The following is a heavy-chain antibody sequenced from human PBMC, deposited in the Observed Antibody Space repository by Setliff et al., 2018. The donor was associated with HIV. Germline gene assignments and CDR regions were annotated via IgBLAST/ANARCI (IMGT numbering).Heavy chain of an antibody. V-gene: IGHV5-51*01. D-gene: IGHD6-13*01. CDR3: ARHPGSTSNWYKGAFDF. CDR1: GYSFTSNW. CDR2: IYPGDSDT. Sequence: GESLKISCKGSGYSFTSNWIGWVRQMPGKGLEWMGIIYPGDSDTRYSPSFQGQVTISADKSITTAYLQWSSLKASDTAMYYCARHPGSTSNWYKGAFDFWGQGRMVTVSS. J-gene: IGHJ3*01.